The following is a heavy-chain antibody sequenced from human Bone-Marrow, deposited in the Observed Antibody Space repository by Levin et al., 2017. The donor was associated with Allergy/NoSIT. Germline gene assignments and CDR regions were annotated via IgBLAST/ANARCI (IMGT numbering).Heavy chain of an antibody. V-gene: IGHV3-53*01. J-gene: IGHJ4*02. D-gene: IGHD5-18*01. CDR3: ARDGGRNGYSYFDS. CDR1: GFTVSTTY. Sequence: PGGSLRLSCAASGFTVSTTYMSWVRQAPGKGLEWVSAIYSGGNSYYADSVKGRFTISRDNSKNTLFLQLNSLRAEDTAVYYCARDGGRNGYSYFDSWGQGALVTVSS. CDR2: IYSGGNS.